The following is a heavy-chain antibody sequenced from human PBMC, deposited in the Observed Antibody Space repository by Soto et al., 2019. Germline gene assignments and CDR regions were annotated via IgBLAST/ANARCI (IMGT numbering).Heavy chain of an antibody. J-gene: IGHJ6*02. D-gene: IGHD5-18*01. V-gene: IGHV1-18*01. Sequence: ASVKVSCKASGYTFTSYGISWVRQAPGQGLEWMGWISAYNGNTNYAQKLQGRVTMTTDTSTSTAYMELRSLRSDDTAVYYCARDQGYSYATGWVYYYYGMDVWGQGTTVTVSS. CDR3: ARDQGYSYATGWVYYYYGMDV. CDR1: GYTFTSYG. CDR2: ISAYNGNT.